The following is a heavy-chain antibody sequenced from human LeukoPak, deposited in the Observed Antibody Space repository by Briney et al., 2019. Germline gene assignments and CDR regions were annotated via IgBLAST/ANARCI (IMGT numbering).Heavy chain of an antibody. CDR2: INPTGSTT. V-gene: IGHV3-23*01. Sequence: GGSLRLSCAASGFTFSTYAVSWVRQAPGKGLEWMSSINPTGSTTNYADSVKGRFIISRDNSNNVLYLHMNSLRAEDTARYFCAKDRTAVWGFNWFDHWGRGGLLIVSS. J-gene: IGHJ5*02. D-gene: IGHD6-19*01. CDR3: AKDRTAVWGFNWFDH. CDR1: GFTFSTYA.